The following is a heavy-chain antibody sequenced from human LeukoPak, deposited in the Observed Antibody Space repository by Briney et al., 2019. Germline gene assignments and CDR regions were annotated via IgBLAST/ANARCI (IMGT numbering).Heavy chain of an antibody. V-gene: IGHV5-51*01. CDR1: GYSFTSYW. Sequence: GESLKISCKGSGYSFTSYWIGWVRQMPGKGLEWMGIIYPGDSDTRYSPSFQGQVTISADKSISTAYLQWSSLKASDTAMYYCARERAYSQDAFDIWGQGTMVTVSS. D-gene: IGHD2-15*01. CDR2: IYPGDSDT. J-gene: IGHJ3*02. CDR3: ARERAYSQDAFDI.